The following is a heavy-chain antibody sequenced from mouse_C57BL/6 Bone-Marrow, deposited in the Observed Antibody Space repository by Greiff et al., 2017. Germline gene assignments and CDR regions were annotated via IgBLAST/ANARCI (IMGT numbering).Heavy chain of an antibody. CDR1: GFTFSSYG. Sequence: EVKLQESGGDLVKPGGSLKLSCAASGFTFSSYGMSWVRQTPDKRLEWVATISSGGSYTYYPDSVKGRFTISRDNAKNTLYLQMSSLKSEDTAMYYCARQGTAQAYWGQGTLVTVSA. D-gene: IGHD3-2*02. J-gene: IGHJ3*01. CDR2: ISSGGSYT. CDR3: ARQGTAQAY. V-gene: IGHV5-6*01.